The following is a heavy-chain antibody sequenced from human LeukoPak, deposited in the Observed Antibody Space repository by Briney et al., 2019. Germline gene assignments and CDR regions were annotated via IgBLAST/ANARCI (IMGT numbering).Heavy chain of an antibody. CDR3: ARAMAFDI. V-gene: IGHV3-30-3*01. D-gene: IGHD2-2*01. J-gene: IGHJ3*02. Sequence: HPGGSLRLPCAASGFTFSSYAMHWVRQAPGKGLEWVAVISYDGSNKYYADSVKGRFTISRDNSKNTLYLQMNSLRAEDTAVYYCARAMAFDIWGQGTMVTVSS. CDR2: ISYDGSNK. CDR1: GFTFSSYA.